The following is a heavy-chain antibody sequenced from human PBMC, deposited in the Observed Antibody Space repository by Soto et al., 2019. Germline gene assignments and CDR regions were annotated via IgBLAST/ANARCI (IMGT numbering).Heavy chain of an antibody. J-gene: IGHJ6*02. D-gene: IGHD5-12*01. Sequence: QVQLVQSGAEVKKPGASVKVSCKASGYTFTRSGISWVRQAPGQGLEWMGWISTYNGDTNYAQTFQGRVTMTTDTSPSTAYMELRSLRSDDTAVYYCAREGVAPYYYYGMDVWGQGTPVTFSS. CDR2: ISTYNGDT. V-gene: IGHV1-18*01. CDR1: GYTFTRSG. CDR3: AREGVAPYYYYGMDV.